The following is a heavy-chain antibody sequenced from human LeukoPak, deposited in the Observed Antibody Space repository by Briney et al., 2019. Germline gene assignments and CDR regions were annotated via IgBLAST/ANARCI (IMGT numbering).Heavy chain of an antibody. V-gene: IGHV3-53*01. CDR2: IYNGGST. CDR1: GFTVSSNY. Sequence: GGSLRLSCAASGFTVSSNYMSWVRQAPGKGLEWVSVIYNGGSTYYADSVKGRFTISRDNSKNTLYLQMNSLRAEDTAMYYCARDRNTGYGMDVWGQGTTVTVSS. CDR3: ARDRNTGYGMDV. D-gene: IGHD2-8*02. J-gene: IGHJ6*02.